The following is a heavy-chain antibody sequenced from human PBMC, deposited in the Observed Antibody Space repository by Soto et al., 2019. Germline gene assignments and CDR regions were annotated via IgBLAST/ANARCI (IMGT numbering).Heavy chain of an antibody. CDR2: ISAYNGNT. CDR3: ARDLPPVDY. V-gene: IGHV1-18*01. J-gene: IGHJ4*02. Sequence: QIQLVQSGAEVKKPGASVKVSCKASGYTFSSYHNTWVRQAPGQGLEWMGWISAYNGNTNYAQNLQGRVTMTTDPSTSTAYMELRSLRSDDTAVYYCARDLPPVDYWGQGTLVTVSS. CDR1: GYTFSSYH.